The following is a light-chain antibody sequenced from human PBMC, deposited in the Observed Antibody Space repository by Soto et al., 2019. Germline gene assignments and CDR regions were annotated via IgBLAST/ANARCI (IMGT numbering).Light chain of an antibody. CDR3: SSFTTTYTRV. CDR2: EVS. CDR1: SSDVGGYNY. V-gene: IGLV2-14*01. J-gene: IGLJ1*01. Sequence: QSVLTQPASVSGSPGQSITISCTGTSSDVGGYNYVSWYQQRPGKAPKLMIYEVSNRPSGVSTRFSGSKSGNTASLTISGLQADDDADYYCSSFTTTYTRVFGSGTKVTVL.